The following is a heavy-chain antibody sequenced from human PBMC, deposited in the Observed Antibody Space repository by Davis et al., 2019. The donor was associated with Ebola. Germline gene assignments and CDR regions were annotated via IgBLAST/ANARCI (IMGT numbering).Heavy chain of an antibody. D-gene: IGHD3-22*01. CDR2: ISGSGGST. CDR1: GFTFSSYA. J-gene: IGHJ3*02. CDR3: AKDFGDSSGYYYYDAFDI. Sequence: PGGSLRLSCAASGFTFSSYAMSWVRQAPGKGLEWVSAISGSGGSTYYADSVKGRFTISRDNSKNTLYLQMNSLRAEDTAVYYCAKDFGDSSGYYYYDAFDIWGQGTMVTVSS. V-gene: IGHV3-23*01.